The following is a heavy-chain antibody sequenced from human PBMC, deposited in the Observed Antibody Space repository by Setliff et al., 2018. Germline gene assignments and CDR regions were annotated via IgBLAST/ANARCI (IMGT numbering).Heavy chain of an antibody. Sequence: PGGSLRLSCAASGFTFSNAWMNWVRQAPGKGLELVGRIKGKNDGGTIDYAAPVKGRFTISREDSKDTLYLQMNSLRSEDTAVYFCARVYCRHSCLVESYMDVWGTGTTVTVSS. V-gene: IGHV3-15*07. CDR3: ARVYCRHSCLVESYMDV. CDR2: IKGKNDGGTI. D-gene: IGHD3-16*01. J-gene: IGHJ6*03. CDR1: GFTFSNAW.